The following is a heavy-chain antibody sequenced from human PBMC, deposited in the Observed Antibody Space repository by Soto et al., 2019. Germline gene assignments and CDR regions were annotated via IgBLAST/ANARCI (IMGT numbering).Heavy chain of an antibody. CDR1: GYTFTSYG. J-gene: IGHJ3*02. D-gene: IGHD3-16*02. V-gene: IGHV1-18*04. Sequence: ASVKVSCKASGYTFTSYGISWVRQAPGQGLEWMGWISAYNGNTNYAQKLQGRVTMTTDTSTSTAYMELRSLRSDDTAVYYCARDRSWSMITFGGVISSDAFDIWGQGTMVTVSS. CDR3: ARDRSWSMITFGGVISSDAFDI. CDR2: ISAYNGNT.